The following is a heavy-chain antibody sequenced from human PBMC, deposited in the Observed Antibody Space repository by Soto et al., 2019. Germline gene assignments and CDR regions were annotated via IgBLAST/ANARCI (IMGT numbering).Heavy chain of an antibody. CDR1: GFTFSSYG. CDR3: ARTGYSSGWYDFGY. Sequence: QVQLVESGGGVVQPGRSLRLSCAASGFTFSSYGMHWVRQAPGKGLEWVAVIWYDGSNKYYADSVKGRFTISRDNSKNTLYLQMNSLRAEDTAVYYCARTGYSSGWYDFGYWGQGTLVTVSS. CDR2: IWYDGSNK. D-gene: IGHD6-19*01. J-gene: IGHJ4*02. V-gene: IGHV3-33*01.